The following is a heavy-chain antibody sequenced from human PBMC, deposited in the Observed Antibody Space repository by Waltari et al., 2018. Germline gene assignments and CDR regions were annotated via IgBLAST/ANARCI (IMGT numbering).Heavy chain of an antibody. V-gene: IGHV4-38-2*01. CDR2: IYHSGST. CDR3: ASSIAAAGTDAFDI. CDR1: GYSIRRGYY. D-gene: IGHD6-13*01. Sequence: QVQLQESGPGLVKPSETMSLTCAVSGYSIRRGYYWGWIRQPPGKGLEWIGSIYHSGSTYYNPSLKSRVTISVDTSKNQFSLKLSSVTAADTAVYYCASSIAAAGTDAFDIWGQGTMVTVSS. J-gene: IGHJ3*02.